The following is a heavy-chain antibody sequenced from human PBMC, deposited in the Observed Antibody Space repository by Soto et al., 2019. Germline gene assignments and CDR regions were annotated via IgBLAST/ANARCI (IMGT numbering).Heavy chain of an antibody. CDR1: GDSISSYY. D-gene: IGHD4-4*01. J-gene: IGHJ5*02. V-gene: IGHV4-4*07. Sequence: SETLSLTCQVSGDSISSYYWSWIRQPAGKGLEWIGRISASGSSNYNPSLKTRVTMSLDTSKSQFSLQLNSVTAADTAVYYCARECVAVTGYNWFDPWGQGTLVTSPQ. CDR3: ARECVAVTGYNWFDP. CDR2: ISASGSS.